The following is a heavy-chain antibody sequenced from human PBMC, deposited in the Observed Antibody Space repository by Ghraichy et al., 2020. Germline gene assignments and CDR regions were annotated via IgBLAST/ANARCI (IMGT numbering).Heavy chain of an antibody. J-gene: IGHJ6*02. V-gene: IGHV1-69*13. CDR2: IIPIFGTA. Sequence: SVKVSCTASGGTFSSYAISWVRQAPGQGLEWMGGIIPIFGTANYAQKFQGRVTITADESTSTAYMELSSLRSEDTAVYYCARAVVAAPSYDYYGMDVWGQGTTVTVSS. CDR1: GGTFSSYA. CDR3: ARAVVAAPSYDYYGMDV. D-gene: IGHD2-15*01.